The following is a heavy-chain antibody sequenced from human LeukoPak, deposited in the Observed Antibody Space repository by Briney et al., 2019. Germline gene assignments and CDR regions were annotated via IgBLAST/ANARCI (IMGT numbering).Heavy chain of an antibody. Sequence: GASVKVSCKASGYTFTSFGISWVRQVPGQGFEWMGWISPYNDNTNYAQKFQGRVTMTADTSTSTVFMELRGLRSDDTAVHYCAREPSGLLFDYWGQGTLVTVSS. D-gene: IGHD6-25*01. V-gene: IGHV1-18*01. J-gene: IGHJ4*02. CDR2: ISPYNDNT. CDR3: AREPSGLLFDY. CDR1: GYTFTSFG.